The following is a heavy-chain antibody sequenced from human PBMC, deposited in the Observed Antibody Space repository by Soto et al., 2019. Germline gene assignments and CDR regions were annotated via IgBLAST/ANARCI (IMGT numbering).Heavy chain of an antibody. Sequence: ASVKVSCKASGYTFTSYAMHWVRQAPGQRLEWMGWINAGNGNTKYSQKFQGRVTITRDTSASTAYMELSSLRSDDTAVYYCARVGSGYSYGRNFDYWGQGTLVTVSS. CDR1: GYTFTSYA. CDR2: INAGNGNT. D-gene: IGHD5-18*01. V-gene: IGHV1-3*01. J-gene: IGHJ4*03. CDR3: ARVGSGYSYGRNFDY.